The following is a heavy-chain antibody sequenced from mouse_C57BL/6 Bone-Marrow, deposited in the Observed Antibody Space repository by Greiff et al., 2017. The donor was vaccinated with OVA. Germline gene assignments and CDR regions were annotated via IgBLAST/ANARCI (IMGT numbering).Heavy chain of an antibody. CDR1: GYTFTSYW. CDR2: IDPSDSYT. J-gene: IGHJ1*03. V-gene: IGHV1-59*01. D-gene: IGHD2-4*01. CDR3: ARDYYYDRWYFDV. Sequence: QVQLQQPGAELVRPGTSVKLSCKASGYTFTSYWMHWVKQRPGQGLEWIGVIDPSDSYTNYNQKFKGKATLTVDTSSSTAYMQLSSLTSEDSAVYYCARDYYYDRWYFDVWGTGTTVTVSS.